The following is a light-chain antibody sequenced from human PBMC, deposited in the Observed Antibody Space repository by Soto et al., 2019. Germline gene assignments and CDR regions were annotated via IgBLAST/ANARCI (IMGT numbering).Light chain of an antibody. Sequence: QSALTQPRSESGSPGQSVTISCTGTSSDVGGYNYVSWYQQHPGKAPKLMIYDVSKRPSGVPDRFSGSKSGNTASLTISRLQAEDEADYYCCSYAGSYTWVFGGGTKVTVL. CDR3: CSYAGSYTWV. CDR2: DVS. J-gene: IGLJ3*02. V-gene: IGLV2-11*01. CDR1: SSDVGGYNY.